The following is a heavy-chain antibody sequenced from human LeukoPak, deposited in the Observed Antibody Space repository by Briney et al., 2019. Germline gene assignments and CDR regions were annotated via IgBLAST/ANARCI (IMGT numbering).Heavy chain of an antibody. Sequence: SETLSLTCTVSGDSISGNYWTWIRQPPGKGLEGIGYIYYSGSTNYNASLKSRVTISVDTSKNQFSLKLSSVTATDTAVYYCARLGDGDNLRYFDYWGQGTLVTVSS. J-gene: IGHJ4*02. V-gene: IGHV4-59*08. CDR3: ARLGDGDNLRYFDY. D-gene: IGHD5-24*01. CDR2: IYYSGST. CDR1: GDSISGNY.